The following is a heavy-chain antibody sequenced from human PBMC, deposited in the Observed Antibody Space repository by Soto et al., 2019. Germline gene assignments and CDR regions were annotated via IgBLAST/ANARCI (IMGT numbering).Heavy chain of an antibody. CDR3: ATTRGLAVGGSLDH. Sequence: PSETLSLTCIVSGASISRRSSYWGWIRQPPGKGLEWVGTFFSGSTYTNPSLKSRVTISVDSSKNQFSLKLTSVAVEDTAIYYCATTRGLAVGGSLDHWGQGVLVTVSS. V-gene: IGHV4-39*01. CDR1: GASISRRSSY. J-gene: IGHJ4*02. CDR2: FFSGST. D-gene: IGHD6-19*01.